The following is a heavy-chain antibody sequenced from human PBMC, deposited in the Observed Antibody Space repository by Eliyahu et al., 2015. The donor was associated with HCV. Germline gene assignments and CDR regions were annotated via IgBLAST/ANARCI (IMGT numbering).Heavy chain of an antibody. CDR2: INXSGST. CDR3: ARGPLLYSSSWGPIFDY. J-gene: IGHJ4*02. Sequence: QVQLQQWGAGLLKPSETLSLTCAVYGGSFSGYYWSWXRQPPGKGLXWIGEINXSGSTNYNPSLKSRVTISVDTSKNQFSLKLSSVTAADTAVYYCARGPLLYSSSWGPIFDYWGQGTLVTVSS. V-gene: IGHV4-34*01. D-gene: IGHD6-13*01. CDR1: GGSFSGYY.